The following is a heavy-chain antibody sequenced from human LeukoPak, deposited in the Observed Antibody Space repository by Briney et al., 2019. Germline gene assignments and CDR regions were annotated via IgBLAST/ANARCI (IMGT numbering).Heavy chain of an antibody. V-gene: IGHV1-69*04. CDR2: IIPILGIA. J-gene: IGHJ1*01. CDR1: GGTFSSYA. D-gene: IGHD3-10*01. Sequence: GSSVKVSCKASGGTFSSYAISWVRQAPGQGLEWMGGIIPILGIANYAQKFQGRVTITADKSTSTAYMELSSLRSEDTAVYYCAIEGYYGSGRPPGYFQHWGQGTLVTVSS. CDR3: AIEGYYGSGRPPGYFQH.